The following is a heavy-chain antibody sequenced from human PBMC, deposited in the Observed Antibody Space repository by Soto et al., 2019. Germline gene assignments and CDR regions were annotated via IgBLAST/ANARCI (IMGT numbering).Heavy chain of an antibody. Sequence: GASVKVSCKASGYTFTSYGISWVRQAPGQGLEWMGWISAYNGNTNYAQKLQGRVTMSTDTSTSTAYMELRSLRSDDTAVYYCANPGIAVAGDTSDYWGQGTLVTVSS. CDR1: GYTFTSYG. D-gene: IGHD6-19*01. CDR2: ISAYNGNT. CDR3: ANPGIAVAGDTSDY. V-gene: IGHV1-18*01. J-gene: IGHJ4*02.